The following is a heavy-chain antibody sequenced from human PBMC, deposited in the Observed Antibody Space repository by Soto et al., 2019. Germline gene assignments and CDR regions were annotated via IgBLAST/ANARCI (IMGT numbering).Heavy chain of an antibody. J-gene: IGHJ5*02. CDR2: IYYSGST. CDR3: ARTSGSGGDNWFDP. Sequence: QVQLQESGPGLVKPSQTLSLTCTVSGGSISSGGYYWSWIRQHPGKGLEWIGYIYYSGSTYYNPSLKRRVTISVDTSKNQFSLKLSSVTAADTAVYYCARTSGSGGDNWFDPWGQGTLVTVSS. CDR1: GGSISSGGYY. D-gene: IGHD2-15*01. V-gene: IGHV4-31*03.